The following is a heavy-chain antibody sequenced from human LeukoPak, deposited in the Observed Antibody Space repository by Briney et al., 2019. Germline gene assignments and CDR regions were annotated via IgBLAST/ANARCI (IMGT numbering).Heavy chain of an antibody. CDR2: ISSSGSTI. D-gene: IGHD3-22*01. CDR3: ARTSSSDYYDSSGYYYWDSWFDP. CDR1: GFTFSDYY. V-gene: IGHV3-11*04. J-gene: IGHJ5*02. Sequence: GGSLRLSCAASGFTFSDYYMSWIRQAPGKGLEWVSYISSSGSTIYYADSVKGRFTISRDNAKNSLYLQMNSLRAEDTAVYYCARTSSSDYYDSSGYYYWDSWFDPWGQGTLVTVSS.